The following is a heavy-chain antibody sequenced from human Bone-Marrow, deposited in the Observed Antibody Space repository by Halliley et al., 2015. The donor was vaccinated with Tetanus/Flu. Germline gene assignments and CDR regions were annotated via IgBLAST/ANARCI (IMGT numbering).Heavy chain of an antibody. CDR3: ARDFFVASFGSYFHY. D-gene: IGHD3-10*01. V-gene: IGHV3-21*01. Sequence: SLRLSCAASGFTFASYSLAWVRQVPGKGLEWVSSIGGKSDFTHYADSVRGRFTVSRDNAKNSLFLQMDSLRAEDTAIHYCARDFFVASFGSYFHYRGQGTLVTVPS. CDR2: IGGKSDFT. J-gene: IGHJ4*02. CDR1: GFTFASYS.